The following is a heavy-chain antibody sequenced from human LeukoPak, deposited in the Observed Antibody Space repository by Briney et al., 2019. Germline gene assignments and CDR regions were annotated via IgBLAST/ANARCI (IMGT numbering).Heavy chain of an antibody. CDR3: AKASLSPRYSSSWTTFDY. V-gene: IGHV3-23*01. CDR2: ISGSGGST. Sequence: PGGSLRLSCAASGFTFSSYAMSWVRQAPGKGLEWVSAISGSGGSTYYADSVKGRFTTSRDNSKNTLYLQMNSLRAEDTAVYYCAKASLSPRYSSSWTTFDYWGQGTLVTVSS. D-gene: IGHD6-13*01. J-gene: IGHJ4*02. CDR1: GFTFSSYA.